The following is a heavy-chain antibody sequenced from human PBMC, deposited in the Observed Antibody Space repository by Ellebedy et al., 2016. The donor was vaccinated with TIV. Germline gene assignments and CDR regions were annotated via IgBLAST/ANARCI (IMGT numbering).Heavy chain of an antibody. D-gene: IGHD3-10*01. V-gene: IGHV3-21*01. CDR1: GFTFSSYT. Sequence: GESLKISCAASGFTFSSYTLNWVRQAPGKGLQWVSSISSGSNYIYYADSVKGRFTISRDNAKNSLFLQMNSLRVADTAVYYCAKLATGSGSYSPHFDYWGRGTLVTVSS. CDR3: AKLATGSGSYSPHFDY. CDR2: ISSGSNYI. J-gene: IGHJ4*02.